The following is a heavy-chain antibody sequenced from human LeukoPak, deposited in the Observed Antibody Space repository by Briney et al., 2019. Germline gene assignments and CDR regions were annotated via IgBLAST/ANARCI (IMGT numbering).Heavy chain of an antibody. CDR2: INPNSGGT. CDR3: ARCDSGSYYLLGY. D-gene: IGHD1-26*01. Sequence: ASVKVSCKASGYTFTGYYMHWVRQAPGQGLEWMGWINPNSGGTNYAQKFQGRVTMTRDTSISTAYMELSGLRSDDTAVYYCARCDSGSYYLLGYWGQGTLVTVSS. CDR1: GYTFTGYY. V-gene: IGHV1-2*02. J-gene: IGHJ4*02.